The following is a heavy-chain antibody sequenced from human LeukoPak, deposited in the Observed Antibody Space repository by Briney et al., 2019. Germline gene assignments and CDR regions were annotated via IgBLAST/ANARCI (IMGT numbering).Heavy chain of an antibody. CDR3: ARTHCSGGSCYSGRWFDP. CDR2: INTNTGNP. D-gene: IGHD2-15*01. Sequence: ASVKVSCKASGGTFSSYAISWVRQAPGQGLEWMGWINTNTGNPTYAQGFTGRFVFSLDTSVSTAYLQISSLKAEDTAVYYCARTHCSGGSCYSGRWFDPWGQGTLVTVSS. J-gene: IGHJ5*02. V-gene: IGHV7-4-1*02. CDR1: GGTFSSYA.